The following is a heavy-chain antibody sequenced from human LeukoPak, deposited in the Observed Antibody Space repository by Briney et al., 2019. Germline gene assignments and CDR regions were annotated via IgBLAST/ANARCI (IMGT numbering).Heavy chain of an antibody. CDR2: IYHSGST. D-gene: IGHD6-19*01. J-gene: IGHJ4*02. Sequence: SETLSLTCTVSGGSISSGSYYWSWIRQPPGKGLEWIGSIYHSGSTYYNPSLKSRVTISVDTSKNQFSLKLSSVTAADTAVYYCARVSGDSSGLLDYWGQGTLVSVSS. CDR1: GGSISSGSYY. V-gene: IGHV4-39*07. CDR3: ARVSGDSSGLLDY.